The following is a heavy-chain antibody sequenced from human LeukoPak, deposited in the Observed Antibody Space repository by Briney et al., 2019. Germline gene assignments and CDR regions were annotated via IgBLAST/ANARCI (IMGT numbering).Heavy chain of an antibody. Sequence: GSLRLSCAASGFTFSSYSMSWVRQAPGKGLEWIGYIYYSGSTNYNPSLKSRVTISVDTSKNQFSLKLSSVTAADTAVYYCARDSVPHYDFWSGHYGMDVWGQGTTVTVSS. D-gene: IGHD3-3*01. V-gene: IGHV4-59*01. CDR3: ARDSVPHYDFWSGHYGMDV. CDR1: GFTFSSYS. CDR2: IYYSGST. J-gene: IGHJ6*02.